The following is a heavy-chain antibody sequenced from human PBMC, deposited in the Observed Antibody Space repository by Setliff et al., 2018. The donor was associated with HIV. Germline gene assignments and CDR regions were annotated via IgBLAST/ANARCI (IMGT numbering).Heavy chain of an antibody. CDR2: LHASGNT. V-gene: IGHV4-4*07. D-gene: IGHD3-9*01. Sequence: SETPSLTCSVSGDSTSNSYWSWIRQPAGKGLEWIGRLHASGNTNYNPSLKSRVTMSIDTSKNQLSLRLTSVTAADTAVYYCARDVLKSNYLGYYYYLDVWGKGTTVTVSS. J-gene: IGHJ6*03. CDR3: ARDVLKSNYLGYYYYLDV. CDR1: GDSTSNSY.